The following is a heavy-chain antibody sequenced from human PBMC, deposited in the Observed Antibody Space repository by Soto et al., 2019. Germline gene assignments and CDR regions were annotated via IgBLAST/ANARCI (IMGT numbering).Heavy chain of an antibody. D-gene: IGHD3-10*01. CDR2: IRSKANSYAT. CDR1: GFTFSGSA. Sequence: EVQLVESGGGLVQPGGSLKLSCAASGFTFSGSAMHWVRQASGKGLEWVGRIRSKANSYATAYAASVKGRFTISRDDSKNTAYLQMNSPKTEDTAVYYCTRHAPYGSGSSHYYYYGMDVWGQGTTVTVSS. J-gene: IGHJ6*02. V-gene: IGHV3-73*02. CDR3: TRHAPYGSGSSHYYYYGMDV.